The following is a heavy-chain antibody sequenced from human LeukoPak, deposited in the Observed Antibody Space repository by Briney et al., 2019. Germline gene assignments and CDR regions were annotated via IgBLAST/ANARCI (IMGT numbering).Heavy chain of an antibody. Sequence: GGSLRLSCAASGFSFSNYGMHWVRQAPGKGLEWVAIISYDGSNRYYADSVKGRFTISRDNSKNTVYLEMNSLRPEDTAVYYCARGGNSYGMDVWGQGTTVTVSS. CDR3: ARGGNSYGMDV. CDR2: ISYDGSNR. J-gene: IGHJ6*02. V-gene: IGHV3-30*03. CDR1: GFSFSNYG. D-gene: IGHD1-7*01.